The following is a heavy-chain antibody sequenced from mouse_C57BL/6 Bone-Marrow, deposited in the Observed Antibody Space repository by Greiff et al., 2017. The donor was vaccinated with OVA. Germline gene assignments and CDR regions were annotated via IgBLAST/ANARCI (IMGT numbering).Heavy chain of an antibody. CDR3: ARGYYGSSYNWYFDV. CDR2: ISYSGST. V-gene: IGHV3-8*01. J-gene: IGHJ1*03. Sequence: EVNLVESGPGLAKPSQTLSLTCSVTGYSITSDYWNWIRKFPGNKLEYMGYISYSGSTYYNPSLKSRISITRDTSKNQYYLQLNSVTTEDTATYYCARGYYGSSYNWYFDVWGTGTTVTVSS. D-gene: IGHD1-1*01. CDR1: GYSITSDY.